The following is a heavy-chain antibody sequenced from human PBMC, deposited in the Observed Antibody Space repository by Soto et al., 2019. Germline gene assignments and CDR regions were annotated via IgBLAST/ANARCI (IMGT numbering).Heavy chain of an antibody. D-gene: IGHD2-2*01. J-gene: IGHJ4*02. V-gene: IGHV3-30*18. CDR3: AKTLEPYCSSTSCYAAFDY. CDR2: ISYDGSNK. CDR1: GFTFSSYG. Sequence: GGSLRLSCAASGFTFSSYGMHWVRQAPGKGLEWVAVISYDGSNKYYADSVKGRFTISRDNSKNTLYLQMNSLRAEDTAVYYCAKTLEPYCSSTSCYAAFDYWGQGTLVTVSS.